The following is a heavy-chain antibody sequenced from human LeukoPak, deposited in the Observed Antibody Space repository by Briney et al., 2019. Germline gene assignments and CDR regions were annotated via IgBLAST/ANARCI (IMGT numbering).Heavy chain of an antibody. CDR1: GGSISSSSYY. J-gene: IGHJ4*02. CDR3: ARRLWYGGNSHSDY. V-gene: IGHV4-39*07. Sequence: SETLSLTCTVSGGSISSSSYYWGWIRQPPGKGLEWIGSTYYSGSTYYNPSLKSRVTISVDTSKNQFSLKLSSVTAADTAVYYCARRLWYGGNSHSDYWGQGTLVTVSS. D-gene: IGHD4-23*01. CDR2: TYYSGST.